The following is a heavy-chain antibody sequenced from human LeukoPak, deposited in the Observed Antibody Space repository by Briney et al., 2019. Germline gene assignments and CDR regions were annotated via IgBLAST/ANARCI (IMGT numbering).Heavy chain of an antibody. J-gene: IGHJ4*02. Sequence: GASVKVSCKASGYTFTSYDISWVRQATGQGLEWMGWMNPNSGNTGYTQKFQGRVTITRNTSISTAYMELSSLRSEDTALYYCARDSSGHFHYWGQGTLVTVSS. CDR1: GYTFTSYD. CDR2: MNPNSGNT. V-gene: IGHV1-8*03. D-gene: IGHD3-22*01. CDR3: ARDSSGHFHY.